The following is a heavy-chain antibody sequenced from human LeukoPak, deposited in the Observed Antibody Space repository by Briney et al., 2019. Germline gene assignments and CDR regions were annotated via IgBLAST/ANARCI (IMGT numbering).Heavy chain of an antibody. D-gene: IGHD3-22*01. V-gene: IGHV1-8*01. CDR2: MDPNSGNT. CDR3: ARKRPFYDSSGYYYSVAFDI. CDR1: GYTFTSYD. J-gene: IGHJ3*02. Sequence: ASVKVSCKASGYTFTSYDINWVRQATGQGLEWMGWMDPNSGNTGYAQKFQGRVTMTRNTSISTAYMELSSLRSEDTAVYYCARKRPFYDSSGYYYSVAFDIWGQGTMVTVSS.